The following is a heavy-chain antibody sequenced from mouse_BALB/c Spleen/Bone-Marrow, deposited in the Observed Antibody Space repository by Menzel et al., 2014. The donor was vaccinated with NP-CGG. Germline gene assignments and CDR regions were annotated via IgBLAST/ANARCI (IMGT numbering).Heavy chain of an antibody. V-gene: IGHV1-80*01. CDR1: GYALSSNW. D-gene: IGHD2-12*01. CDR2: IYPGDGDT. CDR3: ARGDYRYGDFAMDY. Sequence: SGAELVRPGSSVKISCKASGYALSSNWMNWVKQRPGQGLEWIGRIYPGDGDTNYNGKFQGKATLTADKSSSTAYMQLSSLTSEDSAVYFCARGDYRYGDFAMDYWGQGTSVTASS. J-gene: IGHJ4*01.